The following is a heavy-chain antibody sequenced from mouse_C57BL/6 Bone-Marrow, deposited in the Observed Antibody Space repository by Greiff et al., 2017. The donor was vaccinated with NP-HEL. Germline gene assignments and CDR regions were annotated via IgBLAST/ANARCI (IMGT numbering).Heavy chain of an antibody. Sequence: QVQLQQPGTELVKPGASVKLSCKASGYTFTSYWMHWVKQRPGQGLEWIGNINPSNGGTNYNEKFKSKATLTVDKSSSTAYMQLISLTSEDSAVDDCASPLYGHSSFWYFYVWDTGTTVTGSS. J-gene: IGHJ1*03. V-gene: IGHV1-53*01. CDR3: ASPLYGHSSFWYFYV. CDR1: GYTFTSYW. CDR2: INPSNGGT. D-gene: IGHD1-1*01.